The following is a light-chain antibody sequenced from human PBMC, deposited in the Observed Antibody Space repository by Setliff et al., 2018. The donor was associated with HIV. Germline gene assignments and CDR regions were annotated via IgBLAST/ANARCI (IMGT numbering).Light chain of an antibody. CDR1: SSDVGENNY. J-gene: IGLJ1*01. V-gene: IGLV2-11*01. CDR3: CSFAGIYV. Sequence: QSALTQPRSVSGSPGQSVTISCTGTSSDVGENNYVSWYQDHPGKATKLMIYDVNKRPSGVPDRFSGSKSGNTASLTISGLQADDEADYYCCSFAGIYVFGTGTKVTVL. CDR2: DVN.